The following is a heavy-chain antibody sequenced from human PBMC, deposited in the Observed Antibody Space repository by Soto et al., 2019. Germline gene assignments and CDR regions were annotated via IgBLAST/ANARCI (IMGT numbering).Heavy chain of an antibody. V-gene: IGHV4-30-2*01. J-gene: IGHJ4*02. CDR1: GDSMTSGDYA. Sequence: SDTLSLTCTVSGDSMTSGDYAWSWIRQPPGKGLEWLGYIYRTGNTHYSPSLKSRVSISQDRSKNQFSLELTSVTAADTAVYYCARGDYQYSIDYWGQGTLVTVSS. CDR2: IYRTGNT. CDR3: ARGDYQYSIDY. D-gene: IGHD2-2*01.